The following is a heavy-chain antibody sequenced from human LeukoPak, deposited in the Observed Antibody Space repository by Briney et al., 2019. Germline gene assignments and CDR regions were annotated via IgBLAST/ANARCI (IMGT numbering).Heavy chain of an antibody. Sequence: GGSLRLSCAASGFTFSDYYMSWIRQAPGKGLEWVSYISSSGSTIYYADSVKGRFTISRDNAKNSLYLQMNSLRAEDTAVYYCARDYRYGYVIEFPTAPPPWGQGTLVTVSS. CDR2: ISSSGSTI. CDR3: ARDYRYGYVIEFPTAPPP. D-gene: IGHD5-18*01. V-gene: IGHV3-11*04. CDR1: GFTFSDYY. J-gene: IGHJ5*02.